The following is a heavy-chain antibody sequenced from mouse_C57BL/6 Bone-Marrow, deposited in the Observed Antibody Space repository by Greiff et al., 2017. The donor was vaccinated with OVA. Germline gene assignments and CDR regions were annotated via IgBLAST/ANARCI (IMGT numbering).Heavy chain of an antibody. CDR2: IAPNSGGT. J-gene: IGHJ4*01. CDR3: AKRGYRGAMDY. CDR1: GYTFTSYW. D-gene: IGHD2-14*01. Sequence: QVQLQQPGAELVKPGASVKLSCKASGYTFTSYWMHWVKQRPGRGLEWIGRIAPNSGGTKYNEKFKSKATLTVDKPSSTAYMQLSSLTSEDSAVYDCAKRGYRGAMDYWGQGTSVTVSS. V-gene: IGHV1-72*01.